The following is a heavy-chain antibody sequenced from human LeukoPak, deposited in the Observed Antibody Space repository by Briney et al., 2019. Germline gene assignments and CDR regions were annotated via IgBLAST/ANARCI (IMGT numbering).Heavy chain of an antibody. Sequence: GASVKVSCKASGYTFTGYYMSWVRQAPGQGFEWMGWINPNSGATKYAQNFQGRVTMTRDTSITAAYMEVSGLTFDDTAVYYCARHRGTSDAFDIWGQGTMVTVSS. CDR3: ARHRGTSDAFDI. CDR2: INPNSGAT. V-gene: IGHV1-2*02. CDR1: GYTFTGYY. J-gene: IGHJ3*02. D-gene: IGHD1-1*01.